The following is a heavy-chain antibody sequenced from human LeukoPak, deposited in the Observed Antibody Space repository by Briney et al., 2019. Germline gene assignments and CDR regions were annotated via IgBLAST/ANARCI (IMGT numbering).Heavy chain of an antibody. Sequence: ASVKVSCKASGYTFTSYYMHWVRQAPGQGLEWMGIINPSGGSTSYAQKFQGRVTMTRDTSTSTVYMELSSLRSEDTAVYYCARYLTITFGGVIVIRGYGMDVWGQGTTVTVSS. V-gene: IGHV1-46*01. J-gene: IGHJ6*02. CDR2: INPSGGST. CDR1: GYTFTSYY. D-gene: IGHD3-16*02. CDR3: ARYLTITFGGVIVIRGYGMDV.